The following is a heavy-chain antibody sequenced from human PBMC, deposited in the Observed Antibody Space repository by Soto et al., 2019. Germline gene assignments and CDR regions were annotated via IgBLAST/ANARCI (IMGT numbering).Heavy chain of an antibody. Sequence: QVQLQESGPGLAKPSETLSLTCNVSGGAITSDFWSWIRQPPGKGLEWIGYVYYSGAADYNPSLKPRVTISIATSKTQFSLRLASATAADTGVYYCARDHGSYPNTWGQGILVTVSS. CDR2: VYYSGAA. CDR3: ARDHGSYPNT. D-gene: IGHD3-16*02. J-gene: IGHJ1*01. V-gene: IGHV4-59*01. CDR1: GGAITSDF.